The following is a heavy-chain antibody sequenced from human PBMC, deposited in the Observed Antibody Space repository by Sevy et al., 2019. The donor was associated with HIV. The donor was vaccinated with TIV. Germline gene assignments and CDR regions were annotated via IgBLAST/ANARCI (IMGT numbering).Heavy chain of an antibody. J-gene: IGHJ4*02. Sequence: GGSLRLSCAASGFTFNTHAMTWVRQAPGKGLEWVSSISWNGENMGYADFVKGRFTISRDNAKKSLYLQMNGLRVEDTALFYCVKGMDSAGKYVNFDSWGQGTLVTVSS. V-gene: IGHV3-9*01. CDR3: VKGMDSAGKYVNFDS. CDR2: ISWNGENM. D-gene: IGHD3-22*01. CDR1: GFTFNTHA.